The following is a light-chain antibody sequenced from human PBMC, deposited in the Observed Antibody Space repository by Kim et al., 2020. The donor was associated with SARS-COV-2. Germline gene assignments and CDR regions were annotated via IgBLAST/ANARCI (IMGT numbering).Light chain of an antibody. V-gene: IGKV3D-15*01. CDR1: QLVSSN. CDR3: QPYTNWPSK. CDR2: GAS. Sequence: SPGEKATPSCRGSQLVSSNLAWTQQKPGHAPRLLIYGASTRATCIPARFSGSGSGTEFTLTISSLQSEDFAGYYCQPYTNWPSKIGQGTKVDIK. J-gene: IGKJ1*01.